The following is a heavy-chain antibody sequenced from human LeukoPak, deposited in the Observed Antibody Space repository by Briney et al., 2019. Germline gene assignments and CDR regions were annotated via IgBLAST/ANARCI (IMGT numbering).Heavy chain of an antibody. CDR3: ARTTSGVGATRHDAFDI. D-gene: IGHD1-26*01. V-gene: IGHV1-69*02. Sequence: ASVKVSCKASGGTLSSYTISWVRQAPGQGLEWMGRIIPILGIANYAQKSQGRVTITADKSTSTAYMELSSLRSEDTAVYYCARTTSGVGATRHDAFDIWGQGTMVTVSS. J-gene: IGHJ3*02. CDR2: IIPILGIA. CDR1: GGTLSSYT.